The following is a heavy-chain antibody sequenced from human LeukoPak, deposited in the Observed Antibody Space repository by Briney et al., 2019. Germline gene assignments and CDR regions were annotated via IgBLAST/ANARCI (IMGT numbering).Heavy chain of an antibody. D-gene: IGHD2-15*01. V-gene: IGHV1-2*02. CDR1: GYTFTGYY. CDR2: INPNSGGT. Sequence: VASVKVSCKASGYTFTGYYMHWVRQAPGQGLEWMGWINPNSGGTNYAQKFQGRVTMTRDTSISTAYMELSRLRSDDTAVYYCARSYRVVVAATSLSDYWGQGTLVTVSS. J-gene: IGHJ4*02. CDR3: ARSYRVVVAATSLSDY.